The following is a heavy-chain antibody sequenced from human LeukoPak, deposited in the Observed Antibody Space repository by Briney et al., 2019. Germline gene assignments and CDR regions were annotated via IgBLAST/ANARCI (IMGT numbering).Heavy chain of an antibody. Sequence: SETLSLTCTVSGGPISSYYWSWIRQPAGKGLEWIGRIYTSGSTNYNPSLKSRVTMSVDTSKNQFSLKLSSVTAADTAVYYCARDLPRIAAAGTVNWFDPWGQGTLVTVSS. CDR2: IYTSGST. CDR3: ARDLPRIAAAGTVNWFDP. D-gene: IGHD6-13*01. V-gene: IGHV4-4*07. CDR1: GGPISSYY. J-gene: IGHJ5*02.